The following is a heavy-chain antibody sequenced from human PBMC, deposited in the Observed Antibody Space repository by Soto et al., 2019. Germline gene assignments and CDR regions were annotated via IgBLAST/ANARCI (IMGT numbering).Heavy chain of an antibody. J-gene: IGHJ6*02. Sequence: PSETLSLTCTVSGGSISSSSYYWGWIRQPPGKGLEWIGRIYTSGSTNYNPSLKSRVTMSVDTSKNQFSLKLSSVTAADTAVYYCARVKGFGDYYYGMDVWGQGTTVTVSS. V-gene: IGHV4-61*05. CDR3: ARVKGFGDYYYGMDV. D-gene: IGHD3-10*01. CDR1: GGSISSSSYY. CDR2: IYTSGST.